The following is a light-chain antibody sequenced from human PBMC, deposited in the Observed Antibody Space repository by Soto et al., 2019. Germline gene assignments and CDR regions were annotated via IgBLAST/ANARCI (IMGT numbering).Light chain of an antibody. J-gene: IGKJ4*01. CDR2: AAS. V-gene: IGKV1-39*01. CDR3: QQSYGTPLT. CDR1: QSISNY. Sequence: DMEMTQSPSSLSASVGDRVTITCRASQSISNYLNWYQHKPGKVPKLLIYAASSLQSGVSTRFSGSGSGTDVTLTINSLQPEDVATYYCQQSYGTPLTFGGGTKIEIK.